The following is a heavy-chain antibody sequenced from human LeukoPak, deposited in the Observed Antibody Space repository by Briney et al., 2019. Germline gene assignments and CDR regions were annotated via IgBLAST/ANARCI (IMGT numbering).Heavy chain of an antibody. J-gene: IGHJ3*02. V-gene: IGHV4-59*01. Sequence: PSETLSLTCTVSGGSISSYYWSWIRQPPGKGLEWIGYIYYSGSTNYNPSLKSRVTISVDTSKNQFSLKLSSVTAADTAVYYCARAASYSSSWYPLDAFDIWGQGTMVTVSS. CDR2: IYYSGST. CDR1: GGSISSYY. CDR3: ARAASYSSSWYPLDAFDI. D-gene: IGHD6-13*01.